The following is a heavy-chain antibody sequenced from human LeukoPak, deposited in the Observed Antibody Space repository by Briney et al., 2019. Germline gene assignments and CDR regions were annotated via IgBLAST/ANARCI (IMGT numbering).Heavy chain of an antibody. CDR3: AREDYYDSSGYLPDAFDI. J-gene: IGHJ3*02. CDR1: GFTFSSYW. V-gene: IGHV3-74*01. CDR2: INSDGSST. Sequence: GGSLRLSCAAPGFTFSSYWMHWVRQAPGKGLVWVSRINSDGSSTSYADSVKGRFTISRDNAKNTLYLQMNSLRAEDTAVYYCAREDYYDSSGYLPDAFDIWGQGTMVTVSS. D-gene: IGHD3-22*01.